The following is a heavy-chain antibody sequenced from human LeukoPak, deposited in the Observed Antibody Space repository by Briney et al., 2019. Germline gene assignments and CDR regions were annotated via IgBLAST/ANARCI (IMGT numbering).Heavy chain of an antibody. D-gene: IGHD2/OR15-2a*01. Sequence: PSETLSLTCTVSGGSISSGAYYWSWIRQHPVKGLEWIGCIIYSGSPYYTPSLESRVTISLDTSKIQFSLELRSVSAADTAVYYCASRKMGPTTFLDDWGQGTLVTVSS. CDR3: ASRKMGPTTFLDD. CDR2: IIYSGSP. V-gene: IGHV4-31*03. CDR1: GGSISSGAYY. J-gene: IGHJ4*03.